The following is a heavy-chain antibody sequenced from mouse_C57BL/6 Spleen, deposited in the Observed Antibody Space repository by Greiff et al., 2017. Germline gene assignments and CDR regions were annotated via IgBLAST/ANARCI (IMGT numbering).Heavy chain of an antibody. CDR3: ARDGYYVDY. CDR2: IDPEDGET. J-gene: IGHJ2*01. Sequence: VQLQQSGAELVKPGASVKLSCTASGFTFKDYYMHWVKQRTEQGLEWIGRIDPEDGETNYAPKFKGKATLTADTSSNTAYLQLSSLTSEDTAVYYCARDGYYVDYWGQGTTLTVAS. D-gene: IGHD2-3*01. CDR1: GFTFKDYY. V-gene: IGHV14-2*01.